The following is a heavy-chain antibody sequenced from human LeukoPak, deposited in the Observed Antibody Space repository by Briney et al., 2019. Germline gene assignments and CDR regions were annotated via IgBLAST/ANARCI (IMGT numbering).Heavy chain of an antibody. Sequence: PSETLSLTCTVSGGSTTSYYWSWIRQPPGKGLEWIGYIYYSGNTNYNPSLKSRFTISVDTSKNQFSLRLTSVTAADTAVYYCARLARVAAAGSYSYHSLDVWGQGTTVTVSS. D-gene: IGHD6-13*01. J-gene: IGHJ6*02. CDR3: ARLARVAAAGSYSYHSLDV. CDR2: IYYSGNT. CDR1: GGSTTSYY. V-gene: IGHV4-59*08.